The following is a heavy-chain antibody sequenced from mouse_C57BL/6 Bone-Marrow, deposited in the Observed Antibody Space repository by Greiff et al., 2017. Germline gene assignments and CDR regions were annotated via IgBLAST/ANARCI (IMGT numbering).Heavy chain of an antibody. CDR2: IRNKANGYTT. D-gene: IGHD1-1*01. Sequence: DVMLVESGGGLVQPGGSLSLSCAASGFTFTDYYMSWVRQPPGKALAWLGFIRNKANGYTTEYSASVKGRFTISRDNSQSILYLQMNALRAEDSATYYCARSFITTVVAGFDYWGQGTTLTVSS. V-gene: IGHV7-3*01. CDR1: GFTFTDYY. CDR3: ARSFITTVVAGFDY. J-gene: IGHJ2*01.